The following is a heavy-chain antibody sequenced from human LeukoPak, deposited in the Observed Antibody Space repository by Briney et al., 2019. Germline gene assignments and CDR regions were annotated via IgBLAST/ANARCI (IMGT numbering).Heavy chain of an antibody. J-gene: IGHJ6*03. CDR1: GGTFSSYA. CDR3: AREDVVPAAKYYYYYMDV. CDR2: INPNSGGT. D-gene: IGHD2-2*01. Sequence: AASVKVSCKASGGTFSSYAISWVRQAPGQGLEWMGWINPNSGGTNYAQKFQGRVTMTRDTSISTAYMELSRLRSDDTAVYYCAREDVVPAAKYYYYYMDVWGKGTTVTVSS. V-gene: IGHV1-2*02.